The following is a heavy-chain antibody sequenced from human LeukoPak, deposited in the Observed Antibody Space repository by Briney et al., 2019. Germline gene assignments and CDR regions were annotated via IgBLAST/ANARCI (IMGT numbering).Heavy chain of an antibody. Sequence: ASVKVSCKASGYTFPSYYMHWVRQAPGQGLEWMGIINPSGGSTSYAQKVQGRINMTRDNSTSTVHMELSSLRTEDTAVYYCARVATILPQWSHAFDIWGQGTMVTVSS. V-gene: IGHV1-46*01. CDR1: GYTFPSYY. CDR3: ARVATILPQWSHAFDI. D-gene: IGHD5-12*01. CDR2: INPSGGST. J-gene: IGHJ3*02.